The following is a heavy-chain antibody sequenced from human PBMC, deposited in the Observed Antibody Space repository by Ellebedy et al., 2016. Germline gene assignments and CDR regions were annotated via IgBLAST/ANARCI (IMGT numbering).Heavy chain of an antibody. J-gene: IGHJ4*02. Sequence: SETLSLXCTVSGGSVGSGSYYWSWIRQPPGKGLEWIGYIYYSGSTNYNPSLKSRVTISVDTSKNQFSLKLSSVTAADTAVYYCARGGSSGWGYWGQGTLVTVSS. V-gene: IGHV4-61*01. CDR1: GGSVGSGSYY. D-gene: IGHD6-19*01. CDR3: ARGGSSGWGY. CDR2: IYYSGST.